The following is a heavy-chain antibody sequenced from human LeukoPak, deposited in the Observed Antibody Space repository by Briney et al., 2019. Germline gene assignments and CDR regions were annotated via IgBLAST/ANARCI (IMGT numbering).Heavy chain of an antibody. Sequence: TLSVTCTVSGGSITSYYCNWIRQPPGKGVEWIGNIYNSGRTAYNTSLKSRVTDYNSSHKSRVTIPVDTSKNQISLKLSSVTAADTAVYYCARDKGPYWYFDLWGRGTLVTVSS. CDR3: ARDKGPYWYFDL. CDR1: GGSITSYY. CDR2: IYNSGRT. J-gene: IGHJ2*01. V-gene: IGHV4-59*01.